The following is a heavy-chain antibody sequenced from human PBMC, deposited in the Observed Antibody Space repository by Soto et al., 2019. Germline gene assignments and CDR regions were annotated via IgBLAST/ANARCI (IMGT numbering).Heavy chain of an antibody. CDR2: IYYSGST. Sequence: SETLSLTCTVSGGSISSSSYYWGWIRQPPGKGLEWIGSIYYSGSTYYNPSLKSRVTISVDTSKNQFSLKLSSVTAADTAVYYCARHPYSSSWGYSSGWVDYWGQGTLVTVSS. D-gene: IGHD6-19*01. CDR3: ARHPYSSSWGYSSGWVDY. CDR1: GGSISSSSYY. V-gene: IGHV4-39*01. J-gene: IGHJ4*02.